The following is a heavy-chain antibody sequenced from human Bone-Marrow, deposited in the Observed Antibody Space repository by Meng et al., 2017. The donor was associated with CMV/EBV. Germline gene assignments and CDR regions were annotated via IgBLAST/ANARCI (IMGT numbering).Heavy chain of an antibody. CDR1: GFTFSNYA. D-gene: IGHD6-6*01. CDR3: AKGGIAARRGYFDY. V-gene: IGHV3-64*02. CDR2: ISGNGGST. J-gene: IGHJ4*02. Sequence: GESLKISCAASGFTFSNYAMYWVRQAPGKGLEYVSAISGNGGSTYYADSVKGRFTISRDNSKNTLYLQMNSLRAEDTAVYYCAKGGIAARRGYFDYWGQGPLVTGYS.